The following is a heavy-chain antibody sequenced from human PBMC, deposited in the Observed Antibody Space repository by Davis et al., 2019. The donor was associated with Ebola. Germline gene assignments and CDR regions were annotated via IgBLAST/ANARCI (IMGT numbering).Heavy chain of an antibody. CDR3: ARERQWLVDYYFDY. Sequence: GESLKISCAASGFTFSSNSMNWVRQAPGKGLEWVSFISSSSNYIYYADSVKGRFTVSRDNAKNSLYLQMNSLRAEDTAVYYCARERQWLVDYYFDYWGQGTLVTVSS. CDR2: ISSSSNYI. J-gene: IGHJ4*02. D-gene: IGHD6-19*01. CDR1: GFTFSSNS. V-gene: IGHV3-21*01.